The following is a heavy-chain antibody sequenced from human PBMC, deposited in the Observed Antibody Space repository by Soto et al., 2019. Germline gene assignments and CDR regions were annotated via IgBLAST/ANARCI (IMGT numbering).Heavy chain of an antibody. D-gene: IGHD6-13*01. CDR3: GREGQQLAQEKYYQFNGMDV. J-gene: IGHJ6*02. V-gene: IGHV1-18*01. Sequence: QVQLVQSGAEVKKPGASVKVSCKASGFTFSDYGLSWVRQAPGQPLEWMGWISGDNINSNYSQKFQGRPTMTTDTSTAKASMELRSLTSDDTAVYYCGREGQQLAQEKYYQFNGMDVWGQGTTVTVSS. CDR1: GFTFSDYG. CDR2: ISGDNINS.